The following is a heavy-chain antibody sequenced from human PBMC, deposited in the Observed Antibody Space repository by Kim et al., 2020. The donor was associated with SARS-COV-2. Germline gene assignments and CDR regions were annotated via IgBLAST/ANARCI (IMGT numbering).Heavy chain of an antibody. D-gene: IGHD3-10*01. CDR1: GFTVSSNY. CDR3: AGVLVERLWFGELSGHY. CDR2: IYSGGST. Sequence: GGSLRLSCAASGFTVSSNYMSWVRQAPGKGLEWVSVIYSGGSTYYADYVKGRFTISRDNSKNTMYLQMNSLRAGDSAVYYCAGVLVERLWFGELSGHYWGQGTLVTVSS. V-gene: IGHV3-53*01. J-gene: IGHJ4*02.